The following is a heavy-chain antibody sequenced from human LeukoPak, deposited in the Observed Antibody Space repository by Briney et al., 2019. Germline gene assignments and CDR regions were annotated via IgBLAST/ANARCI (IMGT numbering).Heavy chain of an antibody. CDR2: VYYTESA. CDR1: GYSISSGYY. CDR3: ARGTLAYYFES. D-gene: IGHD3-3*02. V-gene: IGHV4-38-2*01. J-gene: IGHJ4*02. Sequence: SETLSLTCAVSGYSISSGYYWGWIRQPPGKGLEWIGYVYYTESANYNPSLKSRATISVDTSRNQFSLQLSYVTAADTAVYYCARGTLAYYFESWGQGTLVTVSS.